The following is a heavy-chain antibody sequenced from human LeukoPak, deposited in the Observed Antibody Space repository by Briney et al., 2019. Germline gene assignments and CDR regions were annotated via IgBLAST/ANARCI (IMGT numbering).Heavy chain of an antibody. J-gene: IGHJ4*02. CDR2: FDPEDGET. D-gene: IGHD3-10*01. Sequence: ASVKVSCKVSGYTLTELSMHWVRQAPGKGLEWMGGFDPEDGETIYAQKFQGRVTMTEDTSTDTAYMELSSLRSEDTAVYYCATVRGGSGREGYWGQGTLVTVSS. CDR3: ATVRGGSGREGY. V-gene: IGHV1-24*01. CDR1: GYTLTELS.